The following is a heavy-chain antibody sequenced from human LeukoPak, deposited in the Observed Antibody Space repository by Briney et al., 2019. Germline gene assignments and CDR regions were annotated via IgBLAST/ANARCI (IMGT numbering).Heavy chain of an antibody. CDR3: ARDDRMNWFDP. V-gene: IGHV4-39*07. Sequence: SETLSLTCTVSGGSIDSSVYYWGWIRQPPGRGLEWIGSVYSGGNTYYNPSLKSRVTISLDTSKNQFSLKVTSVTAADTAVYYRARDDRMNWFDPWGQGTLVTV. CDR1: GGSIDSSVYY. CDR2: VYSGGNT. J-gene: IGHJ5*02.